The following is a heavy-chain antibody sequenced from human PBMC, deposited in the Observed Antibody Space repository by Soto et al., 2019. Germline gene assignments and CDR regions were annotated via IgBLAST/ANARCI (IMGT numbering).Heavy chain of an antibody. CDR2: IYYSGST. Sequence: QVQLQESGPGLVKPSQTLSLTCTVSGGSISSGGYYWSWIRQHPGKGLEWIGYIYYSGSTYYNPAPKSRVTISGDTSKNQFSLKLSSVTAADTAVYYCAGGREYSYGFDYAWGQGTLVTVSS. V-gene: IGHV4-31*03. CDR3: AGGREYSYGFDYA. J-gene: IGHJ5*02. D-gene: IGHD5-18*01. CDR1: GGSISSGGYY.